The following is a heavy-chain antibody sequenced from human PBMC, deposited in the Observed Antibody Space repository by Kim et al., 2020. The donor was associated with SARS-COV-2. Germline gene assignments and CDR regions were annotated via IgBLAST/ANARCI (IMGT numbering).Heavy chain of an antibody. D-gene: IGHD3-22*01. CDR3: ARDYDSSGTDAFDI. Sequence: YAAAVKGRFTITRDNSKNTLYLQMNSLRAEDTAVYYCARDYDSSGTDAFDIWGQGTMVTVSS. J-gene: IGHJ3*02. V-gene: IGHV3-33*01.